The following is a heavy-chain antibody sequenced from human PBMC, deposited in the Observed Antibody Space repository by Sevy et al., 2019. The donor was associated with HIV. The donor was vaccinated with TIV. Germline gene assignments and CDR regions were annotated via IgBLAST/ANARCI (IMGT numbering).Heavy chain of an antibody. J-gene: IGHJ5*02. CDR3: ARCSGSKTWFDP. Sequence: ASVKVSCKTSGGTFSSYAISWVRQAPGQGLEWMGGIIPIFGTANYAQKFQGRVTITADESTSTAYMDLSSLRSEDTAVYYCARCSGSKTWFDPWGQGTLVTVSS. D-gene: IGHD2-15*01. CDR2: IIPIFGTA. V-gene: IGHV1-69*13. CDR1: GGTFSSYA.